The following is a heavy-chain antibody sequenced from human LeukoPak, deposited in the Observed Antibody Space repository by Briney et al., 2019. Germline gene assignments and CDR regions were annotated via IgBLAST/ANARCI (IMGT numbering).Heavy chain of an antibody. D-gene: IGHD2-2*01. CDR2: ISGGGDAT. V-gene: IGHV3-23*01. Sequence: GGSLRLSCAASGFTFSSYGMHWVRQAPGKGLEWVSTISGGGDATYYAHSVKGRVAVSRDNSKKTLYLQLNSLRAEDTAVYYCTRDQRKYCSRTTCFVFDIWGQGTVVSVSS. J-gene: IGHJ3*02. CDR1: GFTFSSYG. CDR3: TRDQRKYCSRTTCFVFDI.